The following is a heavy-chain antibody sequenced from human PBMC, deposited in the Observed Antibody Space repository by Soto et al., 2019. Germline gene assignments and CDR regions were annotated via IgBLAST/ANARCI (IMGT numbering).Heavy chain of an antibody. CDR3: ARGGSSDWQVAFDF. CDR2: VNHNGRN. J-gene: IGHJ3*01. D-gene: IGHD6-19*01. Sequence: SETLSLTCTVSGGSFSGYFWNWIHQSPGKGLEWIGKVNHNGRNNYNPSLKGRVTISMDMSKNQFSLKLTSVTVADTAVYYCARGGSSDWQVAFDFWGQGTMVTVSS. CDR1: GGSFSGYF. V-gene: IGHV4-34*01.